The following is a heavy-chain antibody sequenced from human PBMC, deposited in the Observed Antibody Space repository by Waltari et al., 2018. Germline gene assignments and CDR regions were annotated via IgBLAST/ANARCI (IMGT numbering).Heavy chain of an antibody. J-gene: IGHJ4*02. Sequence: QVQLVQSGAEVKKPGASVKVSCKASGYTFTGYYMHWVRQAPGQGLEWLGWHSPNRGATNYAKGLAGRVTSTRDTSTRTAYMALGRLQSDVTAVYYCARSDYNDSRGYHLGARFDYGGQGTLVTVSS. V-gene: IGHV1-2*01. CDR3: ARSDYNDSRGYHLGARFDY. CDR1: GYTFTGYY. D-gene: IGHD3-22*01. CDR2: HSPNRGAT.